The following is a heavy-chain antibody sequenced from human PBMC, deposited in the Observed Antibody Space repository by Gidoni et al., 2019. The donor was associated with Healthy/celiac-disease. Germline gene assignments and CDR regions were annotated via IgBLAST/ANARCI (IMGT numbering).Heavy chain of an antibody. J-gene: IGHJ5*02. V-gene: IGHV4-34*01. Sequence: QVQLQQWGAGLLKPSETLSLTCAVHGGSFSGYYWRWIRQAPGKGLEWIGEINNSGSTTYTPSLKSRVTISVDTSKNEFSLKLSYVAAADTAVYYCATQRRYCSSTSWRRNWFDPWGQGTLVTVSS. CDR3: ATQRRYCSSTSWRRNWFDP. CDR2: INNSGST. CDR1: GGSFSGYY. D-gene: IGHD2-2*01.